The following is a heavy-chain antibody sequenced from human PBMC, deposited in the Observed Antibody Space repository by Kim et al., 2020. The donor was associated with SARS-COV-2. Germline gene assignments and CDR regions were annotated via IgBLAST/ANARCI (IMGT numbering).Heavy chain of an antibody. J-gene: IGHJ4*02. CDR1: GYSFTNYW. V-gene: IGHV5-51*01. D-gene: IGHD3-10*01. Sequence: GESLKISCKGSGYSFTNYWIGWVRQMPGKGLEWMGIISPGDSNTKYSPSFQGQVTISADKSISTAYLQWSSLEASDTAMYYCARRPTDYPGSEKYNFDYWGQGTVVTVSS. CDR3: ARRPTDYPGSEKYNFDY. CDR2: ISPGDSNT.